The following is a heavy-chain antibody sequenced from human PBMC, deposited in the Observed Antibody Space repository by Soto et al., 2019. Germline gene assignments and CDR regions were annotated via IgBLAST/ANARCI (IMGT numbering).Heavy chain of an antibody. CDR1: GFTFSSYS. CDR3: ARDPFSSSWYPYYYYYGMDV. D-gene: IGHD6-13*01. V-gene: IGHV3-21*01. Sequence: GGSLRLYCAASGFTFSSYSMNWVRQAPGKGLEWVSSISSSSSYIYYADSVKGRFTISRDNAKNSLYLQMNSLRAEDTAVYYCARDPFSSSWYPYYYYYGMDVWGQGTTVTV. J-gene: IGHJ6*02. CDR2: ISSSSSYI.